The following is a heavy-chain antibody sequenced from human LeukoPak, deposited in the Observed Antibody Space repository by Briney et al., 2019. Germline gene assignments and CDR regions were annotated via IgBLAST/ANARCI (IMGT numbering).Heavy chain of an antibody. J-gene: IGHJ4*02. D-gene: IGHD2-2*01. CDR1: GYTFTSYD. V-gene: IGHV1-8*02. Sequence: ASVKVSCKASGYTFTSYDINWVRQATGQGLEWMGWMNPNSGNTGYAQKFQGRVTITRNTSISTAYMEVSSLRSEDTAVYYCARVVSCSSTSCYYFDYWGQGTLVTVSS. CDR2: MNPNSGNT. CDR3: ARVVSCSSTSCYYFDY.